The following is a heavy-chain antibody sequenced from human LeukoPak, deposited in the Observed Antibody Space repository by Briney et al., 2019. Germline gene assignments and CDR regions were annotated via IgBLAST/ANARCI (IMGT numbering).Heavy chain of an antibody. Sequence: SETLSLTCAVYGGSFSGYYWSWIRQPPGKGLEWIGEINHSGSTNYNPSLKSRVTISVDTSKNQFSLKLSSVTAADTAVYYCALRSRLRGWFDPWGQGTLVTVSS. CDR3: ALRSRLRGWFDP. CDR1: GGSFSGYY. CDR2: INHSGST. V-gene: IGHV4-34*01. D-gene: IGHD2-15*01. J-gene: IGHJ5*02.